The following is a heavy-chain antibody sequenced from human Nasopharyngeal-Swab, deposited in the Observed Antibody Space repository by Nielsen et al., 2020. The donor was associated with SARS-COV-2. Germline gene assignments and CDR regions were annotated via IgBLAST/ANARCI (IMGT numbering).Heavy chain of an antibody. Sequence: SVKVSCKASGYTFTSYAISWVRQAPGQGLEWMGGIIPIFGTANYAQKFQGRVTITADESTSTAYMELSSLRSEDTAVYYCARAVGRVAARYYFDYWGQGTLVIVSS. J-gene: IGHJ4*02. CDR2: IIPIFGTA. V-gene: IGHV1-69*13. CDR3: ARAVGRVAARYYFDY. D-gene: IGHD6-6*01. CDR1: GYTFTSYA.